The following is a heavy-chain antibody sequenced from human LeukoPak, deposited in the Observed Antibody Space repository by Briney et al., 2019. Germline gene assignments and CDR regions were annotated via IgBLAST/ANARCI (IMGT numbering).Heavy chain of an antibody. Sequence: AGESLKISCKGSGYSFTSYWIGWVRQVPGKGLEWMGIIYPGDSDTRYSPSFQGQVTISADKSISTAYLQWSSLKASDTAMYYYARCAVAGDSYYYVMDVWGQGTTVTVSS. J-gene: IGHJ6*02. CDR3: ARCAVAGDSYYYVMDV. V-gene: IGHV5-51*01. CDR2: IYPGDSDT. D-gene: IGHD6-19*01. CDR1: GYSFTSYW.